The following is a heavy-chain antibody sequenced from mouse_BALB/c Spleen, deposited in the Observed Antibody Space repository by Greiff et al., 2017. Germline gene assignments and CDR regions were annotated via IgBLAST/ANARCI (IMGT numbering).Heavy chain of an antibody. J-gene: IGHJ2*01. CDR3: ARGRDYGYCFDY. D-gene: IGHD1-2*01. V-gene: IGHV5-6-5*01. CDR1: GFTFSSYA. Sequence: EVMLVESGGGLVKPGGSLKLSCSASGFTFSSYAMSWVRQTPEKRLEWVASISSGGSTYYPDSVKGRFTISRDNARNILYLQMSSLRSEDTAMYYCARGRDYGYCFDYWGQGTTLTVSS. CDR2: ISSGGST.